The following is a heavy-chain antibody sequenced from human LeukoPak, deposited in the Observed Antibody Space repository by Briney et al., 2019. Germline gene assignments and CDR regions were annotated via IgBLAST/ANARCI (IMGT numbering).Heavy chain of an antibody. CDR3: ASLWFGDGPRDGMDV. V-gene: IGHV4-34*01. CDR1: GGYFSGYY. CDR2: INHSGST. Sequence: SETLSLTCAVYGGYFSGYYWSWIRQPPRNGLDWIGEINHSGSTNYNPSLKSRVTISVDTSKNQFSLKLSSVTAADTAVYFCASLWFGDGPRDGMDVWGKGTTVTVSS. J-gene: IGHJ6*04. D-gene: IGHD3-10*01.